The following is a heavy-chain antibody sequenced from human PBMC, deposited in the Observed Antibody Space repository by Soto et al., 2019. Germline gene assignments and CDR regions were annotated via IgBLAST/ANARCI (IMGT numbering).Heavy chain of an antibody. V-gene: IGHV6-1*01. CDR1: GYSVSSNSAA. D-gene: IGHD3-10*01. CDR2: TYYRSKWFY. J-gene: IGHJ5*02. Sequence: KQSQTLSLTCAISGYSVSSNSAAWNWIRQSPSRGLEWLGRTYYRSKWFYDYAASVEGRLTINPDTSKNQFSLQLKSVTPEDTAVYYCAFVYGSGTGGCFDPWGQGILVTVSS. CDR3: AFVYGSGTGGCFDP.